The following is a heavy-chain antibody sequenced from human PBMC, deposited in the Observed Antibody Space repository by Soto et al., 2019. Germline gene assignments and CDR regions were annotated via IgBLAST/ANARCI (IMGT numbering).Heavy chain of an antibody. Sequence: ASVNVSCKASGGTFSSYAISWVRQAPGQGLEWMGGIIPIFGTANYAQKFQGSVTITADKSTSTAYIELSSLRSEDTAVYYCARGIAAAHFYGMDVWGQGTTVTVSS. CDR2: IIPIFGTA. V-gene: IGHV1-69*06. CDR3: ARGIAAAHFYGMDV. D-gene: IGHD6-13*01. J-gene: IGHJ6*02. CDR1: GGTFSSYA.